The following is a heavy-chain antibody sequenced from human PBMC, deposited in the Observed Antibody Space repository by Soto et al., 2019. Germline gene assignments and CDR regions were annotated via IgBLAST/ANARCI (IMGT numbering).Heavy chain of an antibody. Sequence: GGSLRLSCAASGFTFSDHYMDWVRQAPGKGLEWVGRTRNKANSYTTEYAASVKGRFTISRDDSKNTLYLQMNSLRAEDTAVYYCAKAKGAGTPSRAFDYWGQGTLVTVSS. D-gene: IGHD1-1*01. V-gene: IGHV3-72*01. CDR3: AKAKGAGTPSRAFDY. J-gene: IGHJ4*02. CDR2: TRNKANSYTT. CDR1: GFTFSDHY.